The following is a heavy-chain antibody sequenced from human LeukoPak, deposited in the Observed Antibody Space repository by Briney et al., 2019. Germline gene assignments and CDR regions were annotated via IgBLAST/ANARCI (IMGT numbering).Heavy chain of an antibody. Sequence: VASVKVSCKASGYIFTGYGISWVRQAPGQGLEWMGWISVYNGNTNYAQKLQGRVTMTTDTSTTTAYMELRSLRSDDTAVYYCARDIPPSYYYYGMDVWGQWTTVTVSS. D-gene: IGHD2-21*01. V-gene: IGHV1-18*01. CDR3: ARDIPPSYYYYGMDV. CDR2: ISVYNGNT. CDR1: GYIFTGYG. J-gene: IGHJ6*02.